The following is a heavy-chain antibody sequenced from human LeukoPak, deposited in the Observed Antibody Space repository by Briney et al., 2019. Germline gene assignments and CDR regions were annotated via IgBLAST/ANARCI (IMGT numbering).Heavy chain of an antibody. CDR2: ISAYNGNT. CDR3: ARVLLTTVGFDY. D-gene: IGHD4-11*01. CDR1: GYTFTSYG. Sequence: ASVKVSCKASGYTFTSYGTSWVRQAPGQGLEWMGWISAYNGNTNYAQRLQGRVTMTTDTSTSTAYMELRSLRSDDTAVYYCARVLLTTVGFDYWGQGTLVTVSS. J-gene: IGHJ4*02. V-gene: IGHV1-18*01.